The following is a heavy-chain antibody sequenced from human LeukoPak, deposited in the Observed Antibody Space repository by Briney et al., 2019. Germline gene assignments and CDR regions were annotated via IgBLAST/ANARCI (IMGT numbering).Heavy chain of an antibody. Sequence: GGSLRLSCAASGFTFSTYAMSWVRQASGKGLEWVGRIRTKSNGYATIYAASVKGRFTVSRDDSKKTAYLQMNSLKTEDTAVYYCTRSVFGVLSKACDYWGQGTLVTVSS. D-gene: IGHD3-3*01. CDR3: TRSVFGVLSKACDY. CDR2: IRTKSNGYAT. V-gene: IGHV3-73*01. J-gene: IGHJ4*02. CDR1: GFTFSTYA.